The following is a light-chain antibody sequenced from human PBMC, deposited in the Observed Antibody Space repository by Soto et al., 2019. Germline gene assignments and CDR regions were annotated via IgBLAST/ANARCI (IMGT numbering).Light chain of an antibody. CDR1: QSASSSY. CDR2: GAS. J-gene: IGKJ1*01. Sequence: EIVLTQSPCTLSLSPGERATLSCRASQSASSSYLAWYQQKPGQAPRLLIYGASSRATGIPDRFSGSGSGTDFTLTISSLEPEDFAVYYWQQYSSSPGTFGQGTKVEIK. CDR3: QQYSSSPGT. V-gene: IGKV3-20*01.